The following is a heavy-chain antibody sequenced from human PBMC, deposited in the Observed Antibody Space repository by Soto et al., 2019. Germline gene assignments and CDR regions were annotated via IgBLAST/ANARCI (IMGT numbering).Heavy chain of an antibody. V-gene: IGHV4-39*01. CDR3: ARHALYYYDSSCYFDY. CDR1: GGSISSSSYY. D-gene: IGHD3-22*01. Sequence: SETLSLTGTVSGGSISSSSYYWGWIRQPPGKGLEWIGSIYYSGSTYYNPSLKGRVTISVDTSKNQFSLKLSSVTAADTAVYYCARHALYYYDSSCYFDYLGQRTLVAVCS. CDR2: IYYSGST. J-gene: IGHJ4*02.